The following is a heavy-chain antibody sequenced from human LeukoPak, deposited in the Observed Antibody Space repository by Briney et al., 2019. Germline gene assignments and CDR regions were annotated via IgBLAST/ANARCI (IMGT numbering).Heavy chain of an antibody. V-gene: IGHV1-69*13. CDR1: GGTFSSYA. D-gene: IGHD3-22*01. J-gene: IGHJ4*02. CDR3: ASSWYYYDSSGYYLY. Sequence: SVKVSCKASGGTFSSYAISGVRQAPGQGLEWMGGIIPIFGTANYAQKFQGRVTITADESTSTAYMELGSLRSEDTAVYYCASSWYYYDSSGYYLYWGQGTLVTVSS. CDR2: IIPIFGTA.